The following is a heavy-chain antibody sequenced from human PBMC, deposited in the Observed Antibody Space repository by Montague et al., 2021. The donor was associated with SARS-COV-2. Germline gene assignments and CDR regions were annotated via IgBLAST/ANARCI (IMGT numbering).Heavy chain of an antibody. CDR3: TQERGPGRTTWHYLDY. Sequence: CAISGDSVSSNIAAWNWIRQSPSRGLEWLGRTYYRSKWYNDYTVSVRSRITISPDTSKNQFSLQLNSVTPEDTAVYYCTQERGPGRTTWHYLDYWGQGTRVTVSS. CDR2: TYYRSKWYN. J-gene: IGHJ4*02. D-gene: IGHD1-14*01. CDR1: GDSVSSNIAA. V-gene: IGHV6-1*01.